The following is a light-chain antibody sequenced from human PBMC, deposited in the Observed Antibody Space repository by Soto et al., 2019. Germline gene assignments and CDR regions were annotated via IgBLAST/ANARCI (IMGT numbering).Light chain of an antibody. V-gene: IGKV3-11*01. CDR2: DAS. Sequence: EIVLTQSPATLSLSPGERATLSCRASQSVSRYLAWYHQKPGQAPRLLIYDASNRATGIPARFSGSGSGTDFTLTISTLEPEDFAVYYCQQRTNWPLTFGGGTKVEIK. J-gene: IGKJ4*01. CDR3: QQRTNWPLT. CDR1: QSVSRY.